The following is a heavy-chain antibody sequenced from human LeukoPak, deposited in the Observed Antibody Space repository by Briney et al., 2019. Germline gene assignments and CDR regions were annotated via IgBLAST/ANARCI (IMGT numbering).Heavy chain of an antibody. CDR1: GGTFSSYA. CDR2: IIPILGIA. D-gene: IGHD4-17*01. Sequence: SVKVSCKASGGTFSSYAISWVRQARGQGLEWMGRIIPILGIANYAQKFQGRVTITADKSTSTAYMELSSLRSEDTAVYYCARGGDYGDYYGMDVWGQGTTVTVSS. J-gene: IGHJ6*02. CDR3: ARGGDYGDYYGMDV. V-gene: IGHV1-69*04.